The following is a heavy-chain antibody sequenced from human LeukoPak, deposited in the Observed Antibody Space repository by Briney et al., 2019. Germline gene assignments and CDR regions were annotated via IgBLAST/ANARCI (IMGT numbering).Heavy chain of an antibody. Sequence: GGSPRLSCAASGFTFSDYYMSWIRQAPGKGLEWVSYISSSSSYTNYADSVKGRFTISRDNAKNSLYLQMNSLRAEDTAVYYCARVGRQQLVGDAFDIWGQGTMVTVSS. J-gene: IGHJ3*02. CDR1: GFTFSDYY. V-gene: IGHV3-11*06. CDR2: ISSSSSYT. D-gene: IGHD6-13*01. CDR3: ARVGRQQLVGDAFDI.